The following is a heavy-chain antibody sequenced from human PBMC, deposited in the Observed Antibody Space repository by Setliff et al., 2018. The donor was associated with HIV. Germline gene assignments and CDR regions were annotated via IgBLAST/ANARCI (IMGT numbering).Heavy chain of an antibody. J-gene: IGHJ4*02. V-gene: IGHV1-2*04. CDR2: INPNSGGT. CDR3: ARHDSGGYYSLDY. Sequence: ASVKVSCKASGYTFTGYYMHWVRQAPGQGLEWMGWINPNSGGTTYAQKFQGWVTMTRDTSISTAYMELSRLRSDDTAVYYCARHDSGGYYSLDYWGQGTLVTVSS. D-gene: IGHD3-22*01. CDR1: GYTFTGYY.